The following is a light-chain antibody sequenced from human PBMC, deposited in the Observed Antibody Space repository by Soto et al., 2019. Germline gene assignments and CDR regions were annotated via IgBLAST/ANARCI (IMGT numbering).Light chain of an antibody. CDR1: QSISNH. V-gene: IGKV1-39*01. J-gene: IGKJ4*01. CDR3: LQDYNYPLT. Sequence: DIQMTQSPSSLSASVEDRVIITCRASQSISNHLNWYQQKPGKAPKLLIFAASSLQSGVPSRFSGSRSGPDFTLTISSLQPEDFATYYCLQDYNYPLTFGGGTRLEI. CDR2: AAS.